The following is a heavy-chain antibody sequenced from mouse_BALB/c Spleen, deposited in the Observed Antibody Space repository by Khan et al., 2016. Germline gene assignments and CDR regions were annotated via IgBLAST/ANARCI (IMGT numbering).Heavy chain of an antibody. V-gene: IGHV9-1*02. Sequence: QIQLVQSGPELKKPGETVKISCKASGYTFTNYGMNWVKQAPGKGLKWMGWINTYTGEPTYADDFKGRFAFSLETSASTAYLQINNLKNEDMATYFSARLGEYGNYFDYWGQGTTLTVSS. J-gene: IGHJ2*01. D-gene: IGHD2-1*01. CDR1: GYTFTNYG. CDR3: ARLGEYGNYFDY. CDR2: INTYTGEP.